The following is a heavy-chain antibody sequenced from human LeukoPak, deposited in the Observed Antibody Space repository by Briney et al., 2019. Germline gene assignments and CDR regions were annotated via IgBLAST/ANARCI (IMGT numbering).Heavy chain of an antibody. Sequence: PSGTLRLSCAASGFTFSSYDMSWVRQAPGKGLEWVSAISGSGGSKYYADSVKGRFTISRDNSKNKLYLQMNSLRAEDTAVYYCAKNLDSNSYHTDDAFDIWGHGTVVTVSS. CDR2: ISGSGGSK. D-gene: IGHD3-22*01. J-gene: IGHJ3*02. CDR1: GFTFSSYD. V-gene: IGHV3-23*01. CDR3: AKNLDSNSYHTDDAFDI.